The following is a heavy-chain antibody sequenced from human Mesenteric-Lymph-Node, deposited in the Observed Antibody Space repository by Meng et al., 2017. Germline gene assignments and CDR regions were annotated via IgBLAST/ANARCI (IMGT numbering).Heavy chain of an antibody. V-gene: IGHV1-2*02. Sequence: QVQRVQSGAEVKKRVSSARVSCKTSGYTFTSYSIHWVLRAHGQGLGWMGWINPNSGDTNYAQKFQGRVTRTRDRSIRTTYMWLSGLRSNDTAVYYCARDYRDYFEYWGQGTLVTVSS. CDR2: INPNSGDT. CDR1: GYTFTSYS. CDR3: ARDYRDYFEY. D-gene: IGHD4-11*01. J-gene: IGHJ4*02.